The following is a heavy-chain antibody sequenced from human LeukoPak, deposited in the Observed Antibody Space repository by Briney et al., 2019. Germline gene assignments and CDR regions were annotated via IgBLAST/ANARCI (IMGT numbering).Heavy chain of an antibody. CDR1: GFTFSSYG. CDR2: ISYDGNTK. V-gene: IGHV3-30*18. CDR3: AKRRRSSGSYYLYDMDV. Sequence: GGSLRLSCAASGFTFSSYGMHWVRQAPGKGLDWVAAISYDGNTKYYADSVKGRFTISRDNSNNTLYVQMNSLRVEDTAVYYCAKRRRSSGSYYLYDMDVWGQGTTVTVSS. D-gene: IGHD1-26*01. J-gene: IGHJ6*02.